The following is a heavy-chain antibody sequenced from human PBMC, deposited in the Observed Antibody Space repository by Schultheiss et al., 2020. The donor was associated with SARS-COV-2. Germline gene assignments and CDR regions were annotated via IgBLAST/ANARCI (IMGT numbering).Heavy chain of an antibody. V-gene: IGHV3-30*02. CDR2: IWYDGSNK. Sequence: GGSLRLSCAASGFTFSSYGMHWVRQAPGKGLEWVAVIWYDGSNKYYADSVKGRFTISRDNSKNTLYLQMNSLRTEDTAVYYCAKSLSGTGWYFDYWGQGTLVTVSS. D-gene: IGHD6-19*01. CDR1: GFTFSSYG. CDR3: AKSLSGTGWYFDY. J-gene: IGHJ4*02.